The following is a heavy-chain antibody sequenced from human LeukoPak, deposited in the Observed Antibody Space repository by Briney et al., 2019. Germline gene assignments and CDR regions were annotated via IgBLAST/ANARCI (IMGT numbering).Heavy chain of an antibody. D-gene: IGHD3-22*01. CDR1: GFTFSSYA. Sequence: PGGSLRLSCAASGFTFSSYAMSWVRQAPGKGLEWVSAISGSGGSTYYADSVKGRFTISRDNSKNTLYLQMNSLRAEDTAVYYCAKDRHLYYDSSGYSLYWGQGTLVTVSS. J-gene: IGHJ4*02. CDR3: AKDRHLYYDSSGYSLY. CDR2: ISGSGGST. V-gene: IGHV3-23*01.